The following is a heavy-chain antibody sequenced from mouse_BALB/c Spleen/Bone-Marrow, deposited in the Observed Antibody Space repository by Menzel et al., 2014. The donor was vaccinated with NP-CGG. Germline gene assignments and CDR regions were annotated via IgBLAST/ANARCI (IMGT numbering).Heavy chain of an antibody. D-gene: IGHD1-1*01. Sequence: EVQVVESGAELVEPGASVKLSCTASGFNIKDTYMHRVKQRPEQGLEWIGRIDPASGNTKFDPKFQGKATIASDTSSNTAYLQLSSLTSEDTAVYYCAAYYYVSSYGFAYWGQGTLVTVSA. J-gene: IGHJ3*01. V-gene: IGHV14-3*02. CDR3: AAYYYVSSYGFAY. CDR1: GFNIKDTY. CDR2: IDPASGNT.